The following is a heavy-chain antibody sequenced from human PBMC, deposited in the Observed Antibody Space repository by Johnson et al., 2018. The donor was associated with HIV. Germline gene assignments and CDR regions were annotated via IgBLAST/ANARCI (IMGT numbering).Heavy chain of an antibody. Sequence: VQLVESGGGLVKPGGSLRLSCAASGFTFSDYYMSWIRQAPGKGLEWVSAISGSGGSTYYADSVKGRFTISRDNSKNTLYLQMNSLRAEDTAVYYCARDHYYDSSGYFDAFDVWGQGTMVTVSS. CDR3: ARDHYYDSSGYFDAFDV. J-gene: IGHJ3*01. CDR1: GFTFSDYY. D-gene: IGHD3-22*01. V-gene: IGHV3-23*04. CDR2: ISGSGGST.